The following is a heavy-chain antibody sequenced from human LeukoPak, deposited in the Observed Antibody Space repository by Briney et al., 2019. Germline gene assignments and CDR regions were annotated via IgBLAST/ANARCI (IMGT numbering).Heavy chain of an antibody. CDR3: ARDLLDSSGYHIRPIDY. CDR2: INPNSGGT. D-gene: IGHD3-22*01. Sequence: ASVKVYCKASGYTFTGYYMHWVRQAPGPGLEWMGWINPNSGGTNYAQKFQGRVTMTRDTSISTAYMELSRLRSDDTAVYYCARDLLDSSGYHIRPIDYWGQGTLVTVSS. J-gene: IGHJ4*02. CDR1: GYTFTGYY. V-gene: IGHV1-2*02.